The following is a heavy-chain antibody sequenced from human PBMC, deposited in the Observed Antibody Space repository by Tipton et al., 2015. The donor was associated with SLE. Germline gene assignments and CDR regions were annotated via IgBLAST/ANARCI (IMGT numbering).Heavy chain of an antibody. CDR1: GGSFSGYY. J-gene: IGHJ4*02. Sequence: TLSLTCAVYGGSFSGYYWSWIRQPPGKGLEWIGEINHSGSTNYNPSLKSRVTISVDASKNQFSLNLSSVTAADTAVYYCARGGMWELLYYFDYWGQGTLVTVSS. V-gene: IGHV4-34*01. D-gene: IGHD1-26*01. CDR3: ARGGMWELLYYFDY. CDR2: INHSGST.